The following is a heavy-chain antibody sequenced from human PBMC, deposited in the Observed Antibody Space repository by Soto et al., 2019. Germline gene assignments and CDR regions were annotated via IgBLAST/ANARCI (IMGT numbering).Heavy chain of an antibody. CDR1: GGSFSGYF. D-gene: IGHD3-16*01. Sequence: PSETLSLTCAVYGGSFSGYFWSWFRQPPGMRPEWIGEINHRGKSNYHPSLKSRVTLSIDTSKTQFSLRLTSVTAADTAVYYCARGSSNYFDASDPPDDYPFDIWDQGTMVT. CDR2: INHRGKS. CDR3: ARGSSNYFDASDPPDDYPFDI. V-gene: IGHV4-34*01. J-gene: IGHJ3*02.